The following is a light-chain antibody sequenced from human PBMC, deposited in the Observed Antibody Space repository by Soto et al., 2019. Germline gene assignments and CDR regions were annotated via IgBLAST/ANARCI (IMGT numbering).Light chain of an antibody. CDR3: QQYGSSPQT. CDR2: GAS. CDR1: QSVSSSY. J-gene: IGKJ1*01. Sequence: EIVLTQSPDTLSLSPGERATLSCRASQSVSSSYLAWYQQKPGQAPRLLIYGASSRATGIPDGFSGSGSGTDFTLTISRLEPEDFAVYYCQQYGSSPQTFGQGTKVDI. V-gene: IGKV3-20*01.